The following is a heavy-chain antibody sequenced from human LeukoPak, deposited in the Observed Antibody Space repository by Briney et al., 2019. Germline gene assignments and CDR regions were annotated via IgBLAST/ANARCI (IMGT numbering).Heavy chain of an antibody. CDR2: ISSSSSYI. J-gene: IGHJ4*02. V-gene: IGHV3-21*01. CDR3: AVSEGYSYGYCFDY. CDR1: GFTFSSYS. D-gene: IGHD5-18*01. Sequence: PGGSLRLSCAASGFTFSSYSMNWVRQAPGKGLEWVSSISSSSSYIYYADSVKGRFTISRDNAKNSLYLQMNSLRAEDTAVYYCAVSEGYSYGYCFDYWGQGTLVTVSS.